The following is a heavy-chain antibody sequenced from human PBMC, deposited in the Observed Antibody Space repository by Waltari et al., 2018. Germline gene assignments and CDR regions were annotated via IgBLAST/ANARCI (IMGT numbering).Heavy chain of an antibody. Sequence: QVQLVESGGGWVKPGESLRRSWSASGLTFSDYYMSWIRQAPGKGLEWVSYIRSSGSTIYYADSVKGRFTISRDNAKTSLYLQMNSLRAEYTAVYYCARGLPPDDYWGQVTLVTVSS. CDR1: GLTFSDYY. D-gene: IGHD2-2*01. CDR2: IRSSGSTI. CDR3: ARGLPPDDY. V-gene: IGHV3-11*04. J-gene: IGHJ4*02.